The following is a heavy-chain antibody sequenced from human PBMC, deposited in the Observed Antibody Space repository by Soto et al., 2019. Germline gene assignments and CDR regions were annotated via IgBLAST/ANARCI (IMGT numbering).Heavy chain of an antibody. Sequence: PGGPPRLSCAASGFAFSNYAMHWVRQAPGKGLEWVSSISTSIDATYYADSVKGRFTISRDDSKNTLYLQMNSLRAGDSAVYYCAKDRAVAARNFDYWGQGTQVTVSS. J-gene: IGHJ4*02. CDR3: AKDRAVAARNFDY. V-gene: IGHV3-23*01. D-gene: IGHD6-6*01. CDR2: ISTSIDAT. CDR1: GFAFSNYA.